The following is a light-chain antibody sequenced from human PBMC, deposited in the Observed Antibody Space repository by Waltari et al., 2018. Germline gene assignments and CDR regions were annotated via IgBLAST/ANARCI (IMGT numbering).Light chain of an antibody. Sequence: EIVMTQSPATLSMSPGERAPLSCRASRYVGTSLAWYQQNPGQAPRLLIYDASARATGIPARFSGSGSGTEFTLTISSLQSEDFVVYYCQQYNYWPPAYSFGQGTKLEIK. CDR3: QQYNYWPPAYS. J-gene: IGKJ2*01. CDR2: DAS. V-gene: IGKV3-15*01. CDR1: RYVGTS.